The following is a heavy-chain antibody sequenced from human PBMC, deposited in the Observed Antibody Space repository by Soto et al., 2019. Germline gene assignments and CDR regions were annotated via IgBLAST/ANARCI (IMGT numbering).Heavy chain of an antibody. CDR3: AKETPGGYGYAS. V-gene: IGHV4-59*01. Sequence: PSETLSLTCSVSGAPITSYYWSWIRQAPGKGLEWIGYIDYIERTFYNPSLESRVTISVDTSKNQFSLSLSSVIAADTGVYYCAKETPGGYGYASWGQGILVTVSS. CDR2: IDYIERT. CDR1: GAPITSYY. J-gene: IGHJ5*02. D-gene: IGHD5-18*01.